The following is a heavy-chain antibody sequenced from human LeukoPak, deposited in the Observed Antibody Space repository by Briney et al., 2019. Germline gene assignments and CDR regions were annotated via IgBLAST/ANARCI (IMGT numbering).Heavy chain of an antibody. J-gene: IGHJ4*02. Sequence: ASVKVSCKASGYTFTGYYMHWVRQAPGQGLEWMGWINPNSGGTNYAQKFQGRVTMTRDTSISTAYMELSRLRSDDTAVYYCARAESSGPPFDYWGQGTLVTVSS. CDR2: INPNSGGT. D-gene: IGHD6-19*01. CDR3: ARAESSGPPFDY. CDR1: GYTFTGYY. V-gene: IGHV1-2*02.